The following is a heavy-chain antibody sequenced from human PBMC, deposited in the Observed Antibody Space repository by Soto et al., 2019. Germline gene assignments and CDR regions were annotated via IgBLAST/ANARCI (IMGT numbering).Heavy chain of an antibody. Sequence: PVGSLRLSCAASGFTFSKYWLHWVRQAPGKGLVWVSRINSDGTFSNYADSVKGRFTISRDNAKNTLYLQMNSLRAEDTAVYYCVRVFCSSTSCYNPSSFDYWGQGAPVTAPQ. J-gene: IGHJ4*02. CDR3: VRVFCSSTSCYNPSSFDY. D-gene: IGHD2-2*02. CDR1: GFTFSKYW. CDR2: INSDGTFS. V-gene: IGHV3-74*01.